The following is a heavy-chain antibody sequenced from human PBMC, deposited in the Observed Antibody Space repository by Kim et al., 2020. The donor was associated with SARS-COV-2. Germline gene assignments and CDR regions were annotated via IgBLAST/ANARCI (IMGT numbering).Heavy chain of an antibody. CDR1: GYSFTSYW. CDR3: ARHGRSYYGRDV. CDR2: IDPSDSYT. Sequence: GESLKISCKGSGYSFTSYWISWARLMPGKGLEWMGRIDPSDSYTNYSPSFQGHVTISADKSISTAYLQWSSLKASDPAMYYCARHGRSYYGRDVWGQGTTVTVYS. J-gene: IGHJ6*02. V-gene: IGHV5-10-1*01. D-gene: IGHD3-16*01.